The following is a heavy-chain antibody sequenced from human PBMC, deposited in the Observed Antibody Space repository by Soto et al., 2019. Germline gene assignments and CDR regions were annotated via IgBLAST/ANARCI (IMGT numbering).Heavy chain of an antibody. V-gene: IGHV1-69*06. CDR2: IIPIFGTA. D-gene: IGHD5-12*01. J-gene: IGHJ5*02. CDR3: ARRSGYDGWFDP. CDR1: GGTFSSYA. Sequence: SVKVSCKASGGTFSSYAISWVRQAPGQGLEWMGGIIPIFGTANYAQKFQGRVTITADKSTSTAYMELSSPRSEDTAVYYCARRSGYDGWFDPWGQGTLVTVSS.